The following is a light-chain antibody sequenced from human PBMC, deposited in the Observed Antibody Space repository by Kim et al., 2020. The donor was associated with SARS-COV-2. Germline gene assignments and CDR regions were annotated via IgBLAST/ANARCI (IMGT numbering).Light chain of an antibody. CDR1: QSITNY. V-gene: IGKV1-39*01. Sequence: DSVGDRVTLTCRASQSITNYLNWYQQKPGKAPKLLIYAASSLQSGVPSRFSGSGSGTDFTLTISSLQPEDFATYYCQQSYSTPLTFGGGTKVDIK. J-gene: IGKJ4*01. CDR2: AAS. CDR3: QQSYSTPLT.